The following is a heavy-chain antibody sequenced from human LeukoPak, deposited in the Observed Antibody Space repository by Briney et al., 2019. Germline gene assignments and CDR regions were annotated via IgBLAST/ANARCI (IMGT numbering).Heavy chain of an antibody. CDR2: ISSSGSTI. V-gene: IGHV3-48*03. D-gene: IGHD3-9*01. CDR1: GFTFSSYE. Sequence: GGSLRLSCAASGFTFSSYEMNWVRQAPGKGLEWVSYISSSGSTIYYADSVKGRFTISRDNAKNSLYLQMNSLRAEDTAVYYCARENVLRYFDWFDYWGQGTLVTVSS. CDR3: ARENVLRYFDWFDY. J-gene: IGHJ4*02.